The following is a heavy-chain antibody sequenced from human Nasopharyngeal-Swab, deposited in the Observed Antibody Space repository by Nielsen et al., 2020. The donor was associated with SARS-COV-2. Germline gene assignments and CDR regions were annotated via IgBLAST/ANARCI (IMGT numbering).Heavy chain of an antibody. Sequence: ASVKVSCKASGYTFTGYYMHWVRQAPGQGLEWMGRINPNSGGTNYAQKFQGRVTMTRDTSISTAYMELSRLRSDDTAVYYCARDPIYSYGPRPFDYWGQRTLVTVSS. D-gene: IGHD5-18*01. J-gene: IGHJ4*02. CDR2: INPNSGGT. CDR1: GYTFTGYY. V-gene: IGHV1-2*06. CDR3: ARDPIYSYGPRPFDY.